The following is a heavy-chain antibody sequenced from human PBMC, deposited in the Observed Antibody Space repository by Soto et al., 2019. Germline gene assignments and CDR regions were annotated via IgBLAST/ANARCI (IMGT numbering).Heavy chain of an antibody. V-gene: IGHV3-30*18. CDR3: ANDLGLLSY. Sequence: QVQLVESGGGVVQPGRSLRLSCAASGFTFSSYGMHWVRQAPGKGLEWVAVISYDGSNKYYADSVKGRFTISRDNSKNTLYLQMNSLRAEDTAVYYCANDLGLLSYWVQGTLVTVSS. CDR1: GFTFSSYG. CDR2: ISYDGSNK. D-gene: IGHD2-21*01. J-gene: IGHJ4*02.